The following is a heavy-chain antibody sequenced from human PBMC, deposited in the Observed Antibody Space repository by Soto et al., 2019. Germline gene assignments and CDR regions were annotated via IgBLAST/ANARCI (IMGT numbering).Heavy chain of an antibody. CDR3: ARGVAGSGFDL. V-gene: IGHV6-1*01. CDR2: TYYRSNWRH. CDR1: GDSVSSNTAA. Sequence: SQTLSLTCAISGDSVSSNTAAWNWIGSSPSRGLEWLGRTYYRSNWRHDYAVSVKSRITVNPDTSKSHFSLQLNSVTPDDTAVYYCARGVAGSGFDLWGQGTLVTVSS. J-gene: IGHJ4*02. D-gene: IGHD6-19*01.